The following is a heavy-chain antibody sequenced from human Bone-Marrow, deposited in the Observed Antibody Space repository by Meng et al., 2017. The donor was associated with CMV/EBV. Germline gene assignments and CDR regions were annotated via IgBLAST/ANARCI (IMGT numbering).Heavy chain of an antibody. D-gene: IGHD3-9*01. CDR1: GGPISDSRYY. J-gene: IGHJ4*02. CDR3: ARLGYLKEKTFEAKRCFDY. CDR2: IFYTGAT. Sequence: SETLSLTCSVSGGPISDSRYYWGWMRQSPEKGLEWIGNIFYTGATHYNPSLKSRITISIDTSRNQFFLKMTSLTATDTAIYYCARLGYLKEKTFEAKRCFDYWGQGTLVTVSS. V-gene: IGHV4-39*01.